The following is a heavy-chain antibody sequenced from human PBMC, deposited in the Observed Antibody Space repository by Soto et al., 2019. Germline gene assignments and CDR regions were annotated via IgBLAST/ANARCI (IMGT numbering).Heavy chain of an antibody. CDR1: GGSVSSGSYY. V-gene: IGHV4-61*01. J-gene: IGHJ4*02. D-gene: IGHD1-26*01. CDR3: ARTMVGARAGYFDY. Sequence: QVQLQESGPGLVKPSETLSLTCTVSGGSVSSGSYYGSWIRQPPGKGLEWIGYIYYSGSTNYNPSLKSRVTISVDTSKNQFSLKLSSVTAADTAVYYCARTMVGARAGYFDYWGRGTLVTVSS. CDR2: IYYSGST.